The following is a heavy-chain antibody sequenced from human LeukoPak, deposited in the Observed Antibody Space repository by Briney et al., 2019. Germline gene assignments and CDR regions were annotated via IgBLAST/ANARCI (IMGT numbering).Heavy chain of an antibody. CDR1: GGSISSSSYY. CDR2: IYYSGST. CDR3: ARGPHDYGDYGEIDY. V-gene: IGHV4-39*07. J-gene: IGHJ4*02. D-gene: IGHD4-17*01. Sequence: PSETLSLTCTVSGGSISSSSYYWGWIRQPPGKGLEWIESIYYSGSTYYNPSLRSRVTISVDTSKNQFSLKLSSVTAADTAVYYCARGPHDYGDYGEIDYWGQGTLVTVSS.